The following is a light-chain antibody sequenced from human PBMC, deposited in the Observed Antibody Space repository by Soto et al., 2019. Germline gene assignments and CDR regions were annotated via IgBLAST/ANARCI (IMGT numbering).Light chain of an antibody. CDR2: DAS. CDR1: QNINNW. V-gene: IGKV1-5*01. J-gene: IGKJ5*01. Sequence: DIQMTQSPSTLSASIGDRVTITCRASQNINNWIAWYQQKPGKAPKFLIYDASTLERGVPSRFSGTGSGTEFTLAINGLQPDDFATYYCQEYHRSSITVGQGTRLEIK. CDR3: QEYHRSSIT.